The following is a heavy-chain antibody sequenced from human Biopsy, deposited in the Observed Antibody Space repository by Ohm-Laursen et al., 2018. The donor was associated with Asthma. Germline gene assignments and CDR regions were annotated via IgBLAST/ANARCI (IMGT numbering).Heavy chain of an antibody. CDR3: VRHQYSSSWSTFDY. CDR1: GGSITSSSYY. CDR2: MYRSGRP. J-gene: IGHJ4*02. V-gene: IGHV4-39*01. D-gene: IGHD3-22*01. Sequence: SETLSLTCTVSGGSITSSSYYWGWIRQPPGKGMEWIGSMYRSGRPYYHPSLKSRATISIDTPKNQLALKISCVTAADTAVYFCVRHQYSSSWSTFDYWGQGALVTVSS.